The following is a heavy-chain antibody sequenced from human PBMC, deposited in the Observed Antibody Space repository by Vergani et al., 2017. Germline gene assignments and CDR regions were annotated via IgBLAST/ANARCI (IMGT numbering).Heavy chain of an antibody. CDR2: IQFDGSNK. CDR3: AKHFRGWGIDY. V-gene: IGHV3-30*02. CDR1: GFTLSNYD. Sequence: QVQLVESGGGVVQRGGSLRLSCATSGFTLSNYDMPWIRQGPGKGLEFVAFIQFDGSNKYYADSVKGRFTLSRDFSKNTLYLQMNSLRTDDTAKYYCAKHFRGWGIDYWGQGTQVIFSS. J-gene: IGHJ4*02. D-gene: IGHD3-16*01.